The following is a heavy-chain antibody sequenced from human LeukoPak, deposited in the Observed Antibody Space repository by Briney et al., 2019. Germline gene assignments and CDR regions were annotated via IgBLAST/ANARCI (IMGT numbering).Heavy chain of an antibody. CDR3: AKAGLTAVAGGFDY. Sequence: GGSLRLSCAASGFTFSSYSMNWVRQAPGKGLEWVSYISSSSSTIYHADSVKGRFTISRDNAKNSLYLQMNSLRAEDTAVYYCAKAGLTAVAGGFDYWGQGTLVTVSS. CDR2: ISSSSSTI. V-gene: IGHV3-48*01. D-gene: IGHD6-19*01. J-gene: IGHJ4*02. CDR1: GFTFSSYS.